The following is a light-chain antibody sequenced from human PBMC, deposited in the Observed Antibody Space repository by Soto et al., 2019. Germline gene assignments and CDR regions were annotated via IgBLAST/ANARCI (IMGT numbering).Light chain of an antibody. CDR1: SRDFGGYNY. V-gene: IGLV2-14*03. Sequence: QSVLTQPASVSGSPGQSITISCAGTSRDFGGYNYASWYQHRPGQAPKLMIYDVSNRPSGVSSRFAGSKSGNTASLTISGLLADDEADYYCSSYTSNSALYVFGTGTKSPS. CDR3: SSYTSNSALYV. J-gene: IGLJ1*01. CDR2: DVS.